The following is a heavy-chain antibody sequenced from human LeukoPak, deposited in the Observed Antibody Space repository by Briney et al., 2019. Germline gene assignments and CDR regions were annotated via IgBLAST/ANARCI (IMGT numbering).Heavy chain of an antibody. CDR3: ARRNYYESRGPGGAFDV. D-gene: IGHD3-22*01. CDR2: IYYSGTT. CDR1: GGSISSSLYF. J-gene: IGHJ3*01. Sequence: SETLSLTCAVSGGSISSSLYFWGWIRQPPGKELEWMGTIYYSGTTYHNPSLKSRVTISMDKSKNQFSLKLSSVSAADTALYYCARRNYYESRGPGGAFDVWGQGTMVTVSS. V-gene: IGHV4-39*01.